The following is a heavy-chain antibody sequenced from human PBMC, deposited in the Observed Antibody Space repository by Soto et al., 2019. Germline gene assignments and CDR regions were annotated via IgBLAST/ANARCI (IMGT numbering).Heavy chain of an antibody. V-gene: IGHV1-69*13. CDR3: GSPNLNRTYSSGWYWWNFDY. CDR2: IIPIFGTA. CDR1: GGTFSSYA. J-gene: IGHJ4*02. D-gene: IGHD6-19*01. Sequence: VASVKVSCKASGGTFSSYAISWVRQAPGQGLEWMGGIIPIFGTANYAQKFQGRVTITADESTSTAYIELSSLRSEDTAVYYCGSPNLNRTYSSGWYWWNFDYWGQGTLVTVSS.